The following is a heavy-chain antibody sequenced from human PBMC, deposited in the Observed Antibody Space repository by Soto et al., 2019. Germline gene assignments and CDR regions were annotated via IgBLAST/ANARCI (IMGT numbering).Heavy chain of an antibody. CDR2: IIPIFGTA. J-gene: IGHJ6*02. CDR3: ARGAPCDSSSCNYYYYGMDV. Sequence: QVQLVQSGAEVKKPGSSVKVSCKASGGTFSSYAISWVRQAPGQGLEWMGGIIPIFGTANYAQKFQGRVTITEDESTSTAYMELSSLRSEVTAVYYCARGAPCDSSSCNYYYYGMDVWGQGTTVTVSS. V-gene: IGHV1-69*01. D-gene: IGHD6-13*01. CDR1: GGTFSSYA.